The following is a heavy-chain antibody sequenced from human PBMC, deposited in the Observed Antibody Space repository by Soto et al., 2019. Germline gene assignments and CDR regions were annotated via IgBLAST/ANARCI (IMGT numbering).Heavy chain of an antibody. Sequence: QVQLVESGGGVVQPGRSLRLSCAASGFTFSSYAMHWVRQAPGKGLEWVAVISYDGSNKYYADSVKGRFTISRDNSKNTLYLQMNILSAEDTAVYYCAREGCGSGRALGVWGQGTTVTVSS. J-gene: IGHJ6*02. CDR1: GFTFSSYA. V-gene: IGHV3-30-3*01. D-gene: IGHD3-10*01. CDR2: ISYDGSNK. CDR3: AREGCGSGRALGV.